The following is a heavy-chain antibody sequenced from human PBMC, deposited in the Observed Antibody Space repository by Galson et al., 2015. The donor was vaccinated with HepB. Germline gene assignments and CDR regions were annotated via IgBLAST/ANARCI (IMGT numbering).Heavy chain of an antibody. J-gene: IGHJ3*02. CDR3: AKEYYYDSKFAFDI. CDR2: ISAYNGNT. CDR1: GHTFTSYG. D-gene: IGHD3-22*01. Sequence: SVKVSCKASGHTFTSYGISWVRQAPGQGLEWMGWISAYNGNTNYAQKLQGRVTMTTDTSTSTAYMELRSLRSDDTAVYYCAKEYYYDSKFAFDIWGQGTMVTVSS. V-gene: IGHV1-18*04.